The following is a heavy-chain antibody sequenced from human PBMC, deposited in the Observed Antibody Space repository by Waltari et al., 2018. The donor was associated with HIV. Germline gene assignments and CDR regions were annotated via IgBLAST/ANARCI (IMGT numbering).Heavy chain of an antibody. Sequence: GTANYAQKFQGRVTITADESTSTAYMELSSLRSEDTAVYYCARDKGIAAAGPGDYYYGMDVWGQGTTVTVSS. J-gene: IGHJ6*02. CDR2: GTA. D-gene: IGHD6-13*01. CDR3: ARDKGIAAAGPGDYYYGMDV. V-gene: IGHV1-69*01.